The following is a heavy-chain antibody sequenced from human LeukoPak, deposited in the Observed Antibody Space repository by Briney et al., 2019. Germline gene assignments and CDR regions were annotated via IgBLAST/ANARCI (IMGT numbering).Heavy chain of an antibody. V-gene: IGHV3-7*03. Sequence: GGSLRLSCAASGFTFSSYWMSWVRQAPGKGLEWVANIKQDGSEKYYVDSVKGRFTISRDNAKNSLYLQMNSLRAEDTALYYCAKDIRGNQRFGMDVWGQGTTVTVSS. J-gene: IGHJ6*02. CDR1: GFTFSSYW. CDR2: IKQDGSEK. CDR3: AKDIRGNQRFGMDV. D-gene: IGHD2-2*01.